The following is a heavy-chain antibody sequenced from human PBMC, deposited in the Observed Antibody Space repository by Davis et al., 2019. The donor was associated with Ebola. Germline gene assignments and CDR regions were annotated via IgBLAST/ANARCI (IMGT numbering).Heavy chain of an antibody. D-gene: IGHD3-3*01. CDR1: GGSISSSNW. Sequence: MPSETLSLTCAVSGGSISSSNWWSWVRQPPGKGLEWIGEIYHSGNTNYNPSLKSRVTISVDTSKNQFSLKLSSVTAADTAVYYCARARRFLEWLLYRWDGMDVWGQGTTVTVSS. CDR2: IYHSGNT. V-gene: IGHV4-4*02. CDR3: ARARRFLEWLLYRWDGMDV. J-gene: IGHJ6*02.